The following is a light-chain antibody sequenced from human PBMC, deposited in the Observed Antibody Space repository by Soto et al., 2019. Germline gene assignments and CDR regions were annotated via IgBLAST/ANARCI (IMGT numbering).Light chain of an antibody. CDR3: SSYSSSSLYV. Sequence: QSALTQPASVSGSPGQSLTISCTGTSSDVGGYNYVSWYQHHPGKAPKLMIYDVTNRPSGVSNRFFGSKSGNTASLTISGLQAEDEADYYCSSYSSSSLYVFGTATKVTVL. J-gene: IGLJ1*01. CDR1: SSDVGGYNY. V-gene: IGLV2-14*03. CDR2: DVT.